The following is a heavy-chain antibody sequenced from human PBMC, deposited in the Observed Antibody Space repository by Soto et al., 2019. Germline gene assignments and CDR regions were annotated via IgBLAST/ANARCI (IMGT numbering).Heavy chain of an antibody. J-gene: IGHJ6*02. D-gene: IGHD2-21*02. CDR3: ARDLWGYCGTDCYPLDV. Sequence: SETLSLTCTVSGGSISRYYWSWIRQPPGKGLEWIGYMYNTGSTVYNPPFKSRVTISVDTSKHQFSLKLNSVTAADTAVYSCARDLWGYCGTDCYPLDVWGQGNTVTVSS. V-gene: IGHV4-59*01. CDR1: GGSISRYY. CDR2: MYNTGST.